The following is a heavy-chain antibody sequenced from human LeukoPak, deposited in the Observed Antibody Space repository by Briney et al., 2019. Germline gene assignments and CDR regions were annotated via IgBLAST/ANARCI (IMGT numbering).Heavy chain of an antibody. J-gene: IGHJ6*02. D-gene: IGHD6-19*01. CDR1: GYTFTGYY. CDR3: ARANIAVAGLPYYYYYYGMDV. V-gene: IGHV1-2*02. Sequence: ASVKVSCKASGYTFTGYYMHWVRQAPGQGLEWMGWINPNSGGTNYAQKFQGRVTMTRDTSISTAYMELSRLRSDDTAVYYCARANIAVAGLPYYYYYYGMDVWGQGTTVTVSS. CDR2: INPNSGGT.